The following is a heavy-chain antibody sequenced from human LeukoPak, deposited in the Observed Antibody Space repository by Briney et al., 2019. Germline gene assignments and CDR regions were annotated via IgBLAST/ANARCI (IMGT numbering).Heavy chain of an antibody. V-gene: IGHV3-7*03. CDR2: IKQDGSEK. Sequence: PGGSLRLSCAASGFTFSNAWMNWVRQAPGKGLEWVANIKQDGSEKHYVDSVKGRFTISRDNAKNSLYLQMNSLRAEDTAVYYCARGRDYGDSGDYWGQGTLVTVSS. CDR3: ARGRDYGDSGDY. J-gene: IGHJ4*02. D-gene: IGHD4-17*01. CDR1: GFTFSNAW.